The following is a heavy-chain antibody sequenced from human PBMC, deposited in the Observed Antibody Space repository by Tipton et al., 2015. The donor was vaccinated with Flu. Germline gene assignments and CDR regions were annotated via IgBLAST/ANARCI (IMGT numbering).Heavy chain of an antibody. CDR1: GGSISSYY. CDR2: IYYSGST. CDR3: ARDVGDSSGYWALDY. D-gene: IGHD3-22*01. Sequence: LSLTCTVSGGSISSYYWSWIRQPPGKGLEWIGYIYYSGSTNYNPSLKSRVTISVDTSKNQFSLKLSSVTAADTAVYYCARDVGDSSGYWALDYWGQGTLVTVSS. J-gene: IGHJ4*02. V-gene: IGHV4-59*01.